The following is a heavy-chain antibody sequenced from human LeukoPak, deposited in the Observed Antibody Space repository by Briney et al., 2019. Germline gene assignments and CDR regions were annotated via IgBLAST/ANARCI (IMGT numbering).Heavy chain of an antibody. CDR2: LYSGDRP. D-gene: IGHD2-15*01. V-gene: IGHV3-53*01. CDR3: ARVRGDSRGNAFDI. Sequence: PGGSLRLSCAASGVTVSSNYMTWVRQAPGKGLEWVSLLYSGDRPFHADSVKGRFTISRDNSNRTVFLQMNSLRAEDTAVYYCARVRGDSRGNAFDIWGQGTMVSVS. J-gene: IGHJ3*02. CDR1: GVTVSSNY.